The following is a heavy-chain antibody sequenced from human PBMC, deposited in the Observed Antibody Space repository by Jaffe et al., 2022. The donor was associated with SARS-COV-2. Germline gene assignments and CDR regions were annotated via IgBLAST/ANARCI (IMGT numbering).Heavy chain of an antibody. CDR1: GGSITRSSYY. J-gene: IGHJ4*02. V-gene: IGHV4-39*01. CDR3: ARFQPGGSYGRPSVSDY. Sequence: QLQLQESGPALVKPSEALSLTCTVSGGSITRSSYYWGWIRQPPGKGLEWIGSMYYSGTTYYNPSLKSRVTISGDTSKNQFSLKLSSVTAADTAVYYCARFQPGGSYGRPSVSDYWGQGTLVTVSP. D-gene: IGHD1-26*01. CDR2: MYYSGTT.